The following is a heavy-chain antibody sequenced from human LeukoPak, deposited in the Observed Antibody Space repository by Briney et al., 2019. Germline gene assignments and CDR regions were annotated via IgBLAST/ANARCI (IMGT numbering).Heavy chain of an antibody. J-gene: IGHJ4*02. V-gene: IGHV4-34*01. CDR3: ARRPPMVALDY. CDR1: GDSISSDDYY. D-gene: IGHD2-8*01. Sequence: PSETLSLTCTVSGDSISSDDYYWSWIRQPPGKGLEWIGEINHSGSTNYNPSLKSRVTISVDTSKNQFSLKLSSVTAADTAVYYCARRPPMVALDYWGQGTLVTVSS. CDR2: INHSGST.